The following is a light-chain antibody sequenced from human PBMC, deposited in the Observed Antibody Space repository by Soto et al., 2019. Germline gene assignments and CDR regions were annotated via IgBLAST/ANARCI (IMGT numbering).Light chain of an antibody. V-gene: IGLV4-69*01. J-gene: IGLJ3*02. CDR2: LNSDGSH. CDR1: SGHSGYA. Sequence: QPVLIQSPSASASLGASVKLICTLTSGHSGYAIAWHQQQPEKGPRYLMKLNSDGSHTKGDGIPDRFSGSSSGAERYLTISSLQSEDEADYYCQTWGTGIQVFGGGTKLTVL. CDR3: QTWGTGIQV.